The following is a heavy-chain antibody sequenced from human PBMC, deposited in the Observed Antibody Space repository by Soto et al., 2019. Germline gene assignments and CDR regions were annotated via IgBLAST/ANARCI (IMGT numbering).Heavy chain of an antibody. CDR3: ARVLSPRYQLLPGWFDP. V-gene: IGHV1-2*02. J-gene: IGHJ5*02. D-gene: IGHD2-2*01. Sequence: ASVKVSCKASGYTFTGYYMHWVRQAPGQGLEWMGWINPNSGNTNYAQKFQGRVTMTTDTSTSTAYMELSSLRSDDTAVYYCARVLSPRYQLLPGWFDPWGQGTLVTVSS. CDR1: GYTFTGYY. CDR2: INPNSGNT.